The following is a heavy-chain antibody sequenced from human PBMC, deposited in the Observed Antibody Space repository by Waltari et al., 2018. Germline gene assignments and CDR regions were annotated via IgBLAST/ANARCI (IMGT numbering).Heavy chain of an antibody. CDR2: ISYSGIT. D-gene: IGHD3-3*02. CDR1: GGSISRSGSY. CDR3: ARFSKSANWIDP. Sequence: QLQLQESGPGLVKPSEPLSLPCTVSGGSISRSGSYWGWIRQPPGKGLEWIGSISYSGITYYNTSLMSRVTISVDTSKNQFSLKLTSVIAAETAVFYCARFSKSANWIDPWGQGTLVTVSS. J-gene: IGHJ5*02. V-gene: IGHV4-39*01.